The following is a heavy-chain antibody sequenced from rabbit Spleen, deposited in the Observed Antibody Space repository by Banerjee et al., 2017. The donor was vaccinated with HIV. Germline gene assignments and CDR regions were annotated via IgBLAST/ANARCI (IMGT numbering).Heavy chain of an antibody. CDR2: IGVGSSGFT. D-gene: IGHD4-1*01. J-gene: IGHJ4*01. CDR3: ARDLAGIIGWNFNL. CDR1: GSSFSFSYY. V-gene: IGHV1S40*01. Sequence: EDSGGGLVKPGASLTLCCAASGSSFSFSYYMWCGRQARGKGLEWIACIGVGSSGFTSFATWAKGRFTISKSSSTTVTLQVTRLTVADTATYFCARDLAGIIGWNFNLWGPGTLVTVS.